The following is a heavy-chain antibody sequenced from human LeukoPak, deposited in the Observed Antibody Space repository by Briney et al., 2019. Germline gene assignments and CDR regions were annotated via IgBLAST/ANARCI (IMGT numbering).Heavy chain of an antibody. J-gene: IGHJ4*02. CDR3: ATNSNYNFDS. Sequence: GGSLRLSCAASGFTFSNYGMHWVRQAPGKGLEWVAFIRYDGSNKYHTDSVKGRFTISRDNSKNTLYLQMNSLRPEDTAVYYCATNSNYNFDSWGQGILVTVSS. CDR1: GFTFSNYG. V-gene: IGHV3-30*02. D-gene: IGHD4-11*01. CDR2: IRYDGSNK.